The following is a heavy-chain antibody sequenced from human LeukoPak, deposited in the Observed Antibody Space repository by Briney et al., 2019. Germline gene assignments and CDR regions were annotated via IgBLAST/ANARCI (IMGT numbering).Heavy chain of an antibody. Sequence: GGSLRLSCEASGFTFINAWMTWVRQAPGKGLEWVGRIKSKTDGGTTNFATPVKDRFSISRDDSKNTMSLQMNSLRTEDTAVYYCVTEANSRLNLLGYWGQGTLVTVSS. CDR3: VTEANSRLNLLGY. J-gene: IGHJ4*02. CDR1: GFTFINAW. CDR2: IKSKTDGGTT. V-gene: IGHV3-15*01. D-gene: IGHD2-8*02.